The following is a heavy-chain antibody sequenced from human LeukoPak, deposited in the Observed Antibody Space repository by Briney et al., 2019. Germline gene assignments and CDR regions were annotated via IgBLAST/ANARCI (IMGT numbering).Heavy chain of an antibody. V-gene: IGHV1-69*01. CDR2: IIPIFGAA. CDR3: ASGWEDSGSYWNFDY. Sequence: SVKVSCKASGGTFSSYAISWVRQAPGQGLEWMGGIIPIFGAANYAQKFQGRVTITADESTSTAYMELSSLRSEDTAVYYCASGWEDSGSYWNFDYWGQGTLVTVSS. CDR1: GGTFSSYA. D-gene: IGHD1-26*01. J-gene: IGHJ4*02.